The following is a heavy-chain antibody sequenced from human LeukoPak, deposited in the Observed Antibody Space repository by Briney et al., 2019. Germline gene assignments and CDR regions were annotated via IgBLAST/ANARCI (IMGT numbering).Heavy chain of an antibody. D-gene: IGHD3-3*01. CDR1: GGTFSSYA. CDR3: AREALNPSYYDFWSGYPFDY. Sequence: LVKVSCKASGGTFSSYAISWVRQAPGQGLEWMGRIIPIFGTANYAQKFQGRVTITTDESTSTAYMELSSLRSEDTAVYYCAREALNPSYYDFWSGYPFDYWGQGTLVTVSS. J-gene: IGHJ4*02. CDR2: IIPIFGTA. V-gene: IGHV1-69*05.